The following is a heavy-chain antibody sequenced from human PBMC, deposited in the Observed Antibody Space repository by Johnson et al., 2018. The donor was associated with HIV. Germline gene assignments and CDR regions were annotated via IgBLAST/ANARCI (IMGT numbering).Heavy chain of an antibody. Sequence: QVQLVESGGGLVQPGGSLILSCAASGFTFSSYAMHWVRQAPGKGLEWVAVISYDGSNKCYADSVKGRFTISRDNTKNTLHLQMNSLRVEDTAMYYCARGPILEWLSGDGFDMWGQGTMVTVYS. CDR3: ARGPILEWLSGDGFDM. D-gene: IGHD3-3*01. CDR2: ISYDGSNK. J-gene: IGHJ3*02. CDR1: GFTFSSYA. V-gene: IGHV3-30*04.